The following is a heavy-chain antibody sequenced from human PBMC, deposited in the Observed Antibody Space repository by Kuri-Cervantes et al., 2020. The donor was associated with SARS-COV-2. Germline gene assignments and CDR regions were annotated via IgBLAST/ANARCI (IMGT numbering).Heavy chain of an antibody. Sequence: SETLSLTCAVYGGSFSDYAWTWIRQTPEKGLEWIGQINHGGSTSYNPSLKSRVTISVDTSKKHLSLKLTSVTVADTAVYYCARGSPGYWGQGTLVTVSS. CDR3: ARGSPGY. J-gene: IGHJ4*02. CDR1: GGSFSDYA. V-gene: IGHV4-34*01. CDR2: INHGGST.